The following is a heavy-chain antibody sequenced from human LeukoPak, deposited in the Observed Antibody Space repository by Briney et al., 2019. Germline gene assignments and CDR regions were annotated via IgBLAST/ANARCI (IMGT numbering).Heavy chain of an antibody. CDR3: ARAGLGYCSGGSCFNWFDP. V-gene: IGHV4-39*07. D-gene: IGHD2-15*01. J-gene: IGHJ5*02. Sequence: SETLSLTRTVSGGSISSSSYYWGWIRQPPGKGLEWIGSIYYSGSTYYNPSLKSRVTISVDTSKNQFSLKLSSVTAADTAVYYCARAGLGYCSGGSCFNWFDPWGQGTLVTVSS. CDR2: IYYSGST. CDR1: GGSISSSSYY.